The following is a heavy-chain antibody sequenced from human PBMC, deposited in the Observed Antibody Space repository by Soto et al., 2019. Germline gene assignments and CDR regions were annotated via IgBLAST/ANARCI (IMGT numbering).Heavy chain of an antibody. D-gene: IGHD6-13*01. Sequence: PGESLKISCKGSGYRFTTNWIGWVRQMPGKGLEWMGVIYPGDSDTRYSPSFQGQVAISADKSINTAYLQWSSLKASDTAMYYCARHSGVAEDGTDWGQGTLVTVSS. CDR2: IYPGDSDT. CDR1: GYRFTTNW. CDR3: ARHSGVAEDGTD. V-gene: IGHV5-51*01. J-gene: IGHJ1*01.